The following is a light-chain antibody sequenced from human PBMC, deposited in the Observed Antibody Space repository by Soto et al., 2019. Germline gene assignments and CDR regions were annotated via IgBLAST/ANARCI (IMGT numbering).Light chain of an antibody. J-gene: IGKJ1*01. CDR2: DAS. CDR3: QQYSTYPWT. V-gene: IGKV1-5*01. Sequence: DIQMPKYPSTPSASVAARANITCRASQSISSWLAWYQQNPGKAPKVLIFDASSLVSGVPARFSGSESATEFTLSISSLQPDDFATYCCQQYSTYPWTFCQGTKVDI. CDR1: QSISSW.